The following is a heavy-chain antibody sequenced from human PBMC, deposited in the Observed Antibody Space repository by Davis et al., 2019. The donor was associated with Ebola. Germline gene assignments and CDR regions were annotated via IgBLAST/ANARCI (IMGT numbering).Heavy chain of an antibody. J-gene: IGHJ6*02. Sequence: HPQTLSPTCAISGDSVPGNSGAWNWTRQSPSRGLEWLGRTYYNSKWYNHYAASVEGRIAVNPDTSKNQFSLLLNSVTPEDTAIYYCARGWFRSGMDVWGQGTTITVSS. D-gene: IGHD6-19*01. V-gene: IGHV6-1*01. CDR1: GDSVPGNSGA. CDR2: TYYNSKWYN. CDR3: ARGWFRSGMDV.